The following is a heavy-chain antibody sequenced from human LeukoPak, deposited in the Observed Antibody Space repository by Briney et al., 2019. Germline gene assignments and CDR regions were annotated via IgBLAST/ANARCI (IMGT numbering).Heavy chain of an antibody. J-gene: IGHJ4*02. CDR1: GFTFRTYA. CDR3: AKGGLAVADFPFDY. V-gene: IGHV3-23*01. CDR2: ISGSGGST. D-gene: IGHD6-19*01. Sequence: GGSLRLSCAASGFTFRTYAMGWVRQAPGKGLEWVSAISGSGGSTYYADSVKGRFTISRDNSKNTLYLQMNSLRAEDTAVYYCAKGGLAVADFPFDYWGQGTLVTVSS.